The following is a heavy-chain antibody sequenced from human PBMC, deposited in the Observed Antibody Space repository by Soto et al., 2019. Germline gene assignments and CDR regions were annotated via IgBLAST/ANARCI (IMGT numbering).Heavy chain of an antibody. J-gene: IGHJ4*02. CDR1: GFTVSSNY. CDR3: ARTVVATPYYFDY. D-gene: IGHD2-2*01. Sequence: GGSLRLSCAASGFTVSSNYMSWVRQAPGKGLEWVSAIYSGGSTYYADSVKGRFTISRDNSKNTLYLQMNTLRAEDTAVYYCARTVVATPYYFDYWGQGTLVTVSS. V-gene: IGHV3-53*01. CDR2: IYSGGST.